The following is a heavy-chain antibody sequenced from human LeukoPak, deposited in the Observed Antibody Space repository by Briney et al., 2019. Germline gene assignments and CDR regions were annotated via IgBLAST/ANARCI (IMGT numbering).Heavy chain of an antibody. V-gene: IGHV4-39*07. Sequence: SETLSLTCIVSGGSIRSSSNCYWGWIRQSPGKGLEWIGTIYYSGRTYYNPSLKSRVTISVDTSKNQFSLKLSSVTAADTAVYYCARGKDDLHWYFDLWGRGTLVTVSS. CDR2: IYYSGRT. J-gene: IGHJ2*01. D-gene: IGHD3-3*01. CDR1: GGSIRSSSNCY. CDR3: ARGKDDLHWYFDL.